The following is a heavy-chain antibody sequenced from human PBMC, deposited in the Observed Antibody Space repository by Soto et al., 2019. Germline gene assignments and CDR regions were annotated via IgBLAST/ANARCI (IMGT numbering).Heavy chain of an antibody. D-gene: IGHD2-21*02. V-gene: IGHV1-2*02. J-gene: IGHJ6*02. CDR3: AREGIVVVTAKVAYYYGMDV. CDR1: GYSFTAYY. CDR2: IDPNSGGT. Sequence: QVQLVQSGAEVEKPGASVKVSCKASGYSFTAYYMHWLRQAPGQGLEWMGWIDPNSGGTNYAQKFQGRVTMTRDTSISTAYMELGSLRSDDTAVYYCAREGIVVVTAKVAYYYGMDVWGQGTTVTVSS.